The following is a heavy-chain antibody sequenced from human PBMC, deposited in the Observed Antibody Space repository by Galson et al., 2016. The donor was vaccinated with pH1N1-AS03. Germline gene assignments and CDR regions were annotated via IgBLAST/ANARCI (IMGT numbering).Heavy chain of an antibody. CDR1: GFSFSSYA. CDR3: AKGIFDNYAGYFEY. V-gene: IGHV3-23*05. J-gene: IGHJ4*02. Sequence: LRLSCAASGFSFSSYAMGWVRQTPGRGLECLSTIDNGAFNTYYKDSLEGRFTISRDNSKNTLYLHMNSLRADDTALYYCAKGIFDNYAGYFEYWGQGILVTVSS. D-gene: IGHD4-23*01. CDR2: IDNGAFNT.